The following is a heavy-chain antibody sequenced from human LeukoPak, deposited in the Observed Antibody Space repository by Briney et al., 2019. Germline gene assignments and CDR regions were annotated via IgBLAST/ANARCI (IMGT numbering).Heavy chain of an antibody. V-gene: IGHV4-59*01. J-gene: IGHJ4*02. CDR3: ARGLRFLDY. D-gene: IGHD4-17*01. CDR1: GGSISSYY. CDR2: IYYSGST. Sequence: KTSETLSLTCTVSGGSISSYYWSWIRQPPGKGLEWIGYIYYSGSTNYNPSLKSRVTISVDTSKNRFSLKLSSVTAADTAVYYCARGLRFLDYWGQGTLVTVSS.